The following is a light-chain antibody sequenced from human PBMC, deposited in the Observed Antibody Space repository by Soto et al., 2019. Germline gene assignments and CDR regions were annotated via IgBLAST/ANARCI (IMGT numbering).Light chain of an antibody. Sequence: IVMTQSPATLSVFKGERATLSCRASQSVGSDLAWYQQKPGQAPRLVIYDIFTRATGVPPRFSGSGSGTDFTLTISSLEPEDFAVYYCQQRSSWPPTITFGQGTRLEIK. CDR1: QSVGSD. V-gene: IGKV3-11*01. J-gene: IGKJ5*01. CDR3: QQRSSWPPTIT. CDR2: DIF.